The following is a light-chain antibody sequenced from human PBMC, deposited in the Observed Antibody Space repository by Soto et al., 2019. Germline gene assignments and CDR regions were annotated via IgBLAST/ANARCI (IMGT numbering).Light chain of an antibody. CDR1: QSISGY. Sequence: DIQMTQSPSSLSVSVGDRVTITCRASQSISGYLNWYQQKSGQAPKLLLHAASTLQSGVPSRFSGSGSGTDFTLTISSLQPEDAATYYCPHSDSMPWTVGQATKADIK. V-gene: IGKV1-39*01. J-gene: IGKJ1*01. CDR2: AAS. CDR3: PHSDSMPWT.